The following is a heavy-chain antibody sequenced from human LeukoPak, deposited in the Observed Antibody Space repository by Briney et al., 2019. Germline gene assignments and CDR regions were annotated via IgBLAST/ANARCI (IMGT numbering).Heavy chain of an antibody. D-gene: IGHD3-10*01. CDR2: INHSGST. CDR3: ARWITMVRGVIITSLGFDP. CDR1: GGSFSGYY. Sequence: SETLSLTCAVYGGSFSGYYWSWIRQPPGKGLEWIGEINHSGSTNYNPSLKSRVTISVDTSKNQFSLKLSSVTAADTAVYYCARWITMVRGVIITSLGFDPWGQGTLVTVSS. V-gene: IGHV4-34*01. J-gene: IGHJ5*02.